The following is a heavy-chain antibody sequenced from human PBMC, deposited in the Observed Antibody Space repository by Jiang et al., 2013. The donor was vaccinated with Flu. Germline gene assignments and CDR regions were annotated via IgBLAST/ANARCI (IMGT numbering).Heavy chain of an antibody. V-gene: IGHV1-3*01. D-gene: IGHD3-16*01. CDR3: SIVVASGAFEH. Sequence: SGAEVKKPGASVKVSCKASGYTFTSYAMHWVRQAPGQRLEWMGWINAGNGNTKYSQKFQGRVTITGDSSASTIYMEMSGLRPEDTALYYCSIVVASGAFEHWGQGTLVTVSS. J-gene: IGHJ5*02. CDR1: GYTFTSYA. CDR2: INAGNGNT.